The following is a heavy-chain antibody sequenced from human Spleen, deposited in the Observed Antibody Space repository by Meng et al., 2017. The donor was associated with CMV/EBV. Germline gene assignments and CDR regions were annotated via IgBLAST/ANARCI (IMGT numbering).Heavy chain of an antibody. CDR3: ARAEYYNWFDP. CDR1: GGSMSSGDYF. J-gene: IGHJ5*02. V-gene: IGHV4-30-4*01. Sequence: QVQVQESGPGLVKPSQTLFLTCTVSGGSMSSGDYFWNWIRQPPGKGLEWIGYIYYSGNTYYNPSLKSRVTISIDTSKNQFSLKLSSVTAADTAVYHCARAEYYNWFDPWGQGTLVTVSS. D-gene: IGHD1-14*01. CDR2: IYYSGNT.